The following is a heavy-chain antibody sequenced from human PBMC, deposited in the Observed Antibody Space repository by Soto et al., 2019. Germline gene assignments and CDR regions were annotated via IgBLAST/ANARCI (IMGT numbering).Heavy chain of an antibody. Sequence: QVQLVQSGAEVKKPGSSVKVSCKASGGIFSSYAISWLRQAPGQGLEWMGAVIPILGQAYYAQDLQDRVSITADESTRTTYMELSSMRSEDTAVYFCARVGGIGAPPGTAYWGQGTLVTVSS. J-gene: IGHJ4*02. CDR2: VIPILGQA. V-gene: IGHV1-69*01. CDR1: GGIFSSYA. D-gene: IGHD6-6*01. CDR3: ARVGGIGAPPGTAY.